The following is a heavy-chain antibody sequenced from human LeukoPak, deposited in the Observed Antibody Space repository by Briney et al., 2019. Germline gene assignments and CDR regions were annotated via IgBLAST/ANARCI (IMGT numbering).Heavy chain of an antibody. CDR2: ISYDGSNK. V-gene: IGHV3-30-3*01. J-gene: IGHJ5*02. CDR3: ASPQTSSSWYWFDP. Sequence: GGSLRLPCAASGFTFSSYAMHWVRQAPGKGLEWVAVISYDGSNKYYADSVKGRFTISRDNSKNTLYLQMNSLRAEDTAVYYCASPQTSSSWYWFDPWGQGTLVTVSS. D-gene: IGHD6-13*01. CDR1: GFTFSSYA.